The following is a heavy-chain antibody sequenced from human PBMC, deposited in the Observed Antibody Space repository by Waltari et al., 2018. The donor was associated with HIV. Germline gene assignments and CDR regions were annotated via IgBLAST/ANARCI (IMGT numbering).Heavy chain of an antibody. J-gene: IGHJ3*02. D-gene: IGHD6-19*01. CDR1: GGTFSSYA. CDR2: IIPIFGTA. V-gene: IGHV1-69*06. CDR3: ARERGIAVAAPGAFDI. Sequence: QVQLVQSGAEVKKPGSSVKVSCKASGGTFSSYAISWLRQATGPGLEWMGGIIPIFGTANYAQKFQGRVTITADKSTSTAYMELSSLRSEDTAVYYCARERGIAVAAPGAFDIWGQGTMVTVSS.